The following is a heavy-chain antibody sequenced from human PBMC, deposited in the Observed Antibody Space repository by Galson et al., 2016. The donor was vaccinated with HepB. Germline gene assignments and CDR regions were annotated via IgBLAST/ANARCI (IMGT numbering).Heavy chain of an antibody. Sequence: SLRLSCAASGFTFSSYGMTWVRQAPGKGPEWVSSISGDGGKTYYADSVKGRFIISRDNSKNTLYLQMNSLRSEDTAVYHCAKDRRVEGEYNWFDAWGQGTLVIVSS. CDR3: AKDRRVEGEYNWFDA. V-gene: IGHV3-23*01. J-gene: IGHJ5*02. CDR2: ISGDGGKT. D-gene: IGHD3-16*01. CDR1: GFTFSSYG.